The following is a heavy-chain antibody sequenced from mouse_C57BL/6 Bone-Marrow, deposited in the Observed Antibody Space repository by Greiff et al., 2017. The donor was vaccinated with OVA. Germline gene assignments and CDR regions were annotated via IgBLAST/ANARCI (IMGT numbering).Heavy chain of an antibody. J-gene: IGHJ2*01. Sequence: VQLQESGAELVRPGASVTLSCKASGYTFTDYEMHWVKQTPVHGLEWIGAIDPETGGTAYNQKFKGKAILTADKSSSTAYMELRSLTSEDSAVYYCTRVSTTGSDYWGQGTTLTVSS. V-gene: IGHV1-15*01. CDR1: GYTFTDYE. CDR2: IDPETGGT. D-gene: IGHD1-1*01. CDR3: TRVSTTGSDY.